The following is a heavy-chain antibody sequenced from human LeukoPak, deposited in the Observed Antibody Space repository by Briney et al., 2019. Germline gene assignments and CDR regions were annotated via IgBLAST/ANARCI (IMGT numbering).Heavy chain of an antibody. D-gene: IGHD3-22*01. CDR2: IRSKANSYAT. Sequence: GGSLKLSCAASGFTFSGSAMHWVRQASGKGLEWVGRIRSKANSYATAYAASVKGRFTISRDDSKNTAYLKMNRLKTEDTAVYYCTSLRYYYDSSGYREGYWGQGTLVSVSS. CDR3: TSLRYYYDSSGYREGY. J-gene: IGHJ4*02. V-gene: IGHV3-73*01. CDR1: GFTFSGSA.